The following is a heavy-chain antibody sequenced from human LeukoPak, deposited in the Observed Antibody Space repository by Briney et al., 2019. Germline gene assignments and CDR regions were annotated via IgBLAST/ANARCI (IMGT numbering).Heavy chain of an antibody. D-gene: IGHD5-12*01. Sequence: GGSLRLSCAASGFTFSSYGMHWVRQAPGKGLEWVAVIWYDGSNKYYADSVKGRFTISRDNSKNTLYLQMNSLRAEDTAVYYCARDRGRRRPPNLFDYWGQGTLVTVSS. CDR1: GFTFSSYG. V-gene: IGHV3-33*01. J-gene: IGHJ4*02. CDR3: ARDRGRRRPPNLFDY. CDR2: IWYDGSNK.